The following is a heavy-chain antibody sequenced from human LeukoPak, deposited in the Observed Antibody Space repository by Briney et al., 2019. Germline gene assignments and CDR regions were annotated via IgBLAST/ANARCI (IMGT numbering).Heavy chain of an antibody. CDR3: ARRRGSGSYYRYYYYGMDV. J-gene: IGHJ6*04. CDR2: IWYDGSNK. Sequence: GGSLRLSCAASGFTFSSYGMHWVRQAPGKGLEGVAVIWYDGSNKYYADSVKGRFTISRDNSKNMVYLQMNSLRAEDTAVYYCARRRGSGSYYRYYYYGMDVWGKGTTVTVSS. D-gene: IGHD3-10*01. V-gene: IGHV3-33*01. CDR1: GFTFSSYG.